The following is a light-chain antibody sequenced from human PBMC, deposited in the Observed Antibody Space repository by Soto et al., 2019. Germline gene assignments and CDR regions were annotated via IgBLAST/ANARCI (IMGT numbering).Light chain of an antibody. CDR2: WAS. Sequence: DIVMTQSPDSLAVSLGEGAAINCKSSQSGLYSSNNKNYLAWYQQKPGQPPKLLIYWASTRESGVPDRFSGSGSGTDFTLTISSLQAEDVAVYYCQQYYSTPLTFGGGTTGDIK. CDR3: QQYYSTPLT. CDR1: QSGLYSSNNKNY. J-gene: IGKJ4*01. V-gene: IGKV4-1*01.